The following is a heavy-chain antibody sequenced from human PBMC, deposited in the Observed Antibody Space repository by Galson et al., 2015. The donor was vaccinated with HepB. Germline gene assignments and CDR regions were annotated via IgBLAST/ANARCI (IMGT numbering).Heavy chain of an antibody. D-gene: IGHD4-11*01. Sequence: SCKASGSTFTSYYMHWVRQAPGQGLEWMGIINPSGGSTSYAQKFQGRVTMTRDTSTSTVYMELSSLRSEDTAVYYCARASNLHNSVGGVFDYWGQGTLVTVSS. CDR3: ARASNLHNSVGGVFDY. CDR2: INPSGGST. J-gene: IGHJ4*02. V-gene: IGHV1-46*03. CDR1: GSTFTSYY.